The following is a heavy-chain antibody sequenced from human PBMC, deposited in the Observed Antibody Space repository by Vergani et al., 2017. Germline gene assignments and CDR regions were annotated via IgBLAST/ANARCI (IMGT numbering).Heavy chain of an antibody. J-gene: IGHJ4*02. Sequence: EVQLVESGGGLVKPGGSLRLLCAASGFTFSSYSMNWVRQAPGKGLEWVSSISSSSSYIYYADSVKGRFTISRDNAKNSLYLQMNSLRAEDTAVYYCARDCSSTSCYGEVDYWGQVTLVTVSS. V-gene: IGHV3-21*01. CDR3: ARDCSSTSCYGEVDY. D-gene: IGHD2-2*01. CDR1: GFTFSSYS. CDR2: ISSSSSYI.